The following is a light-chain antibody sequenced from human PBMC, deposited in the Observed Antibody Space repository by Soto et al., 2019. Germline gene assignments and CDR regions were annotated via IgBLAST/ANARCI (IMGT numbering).Light chain of an antibody. Sequence: DIVVTQTPLSLSVTPGRPASIHCKSSQSLLHTNGKTYLYWYLQRPGQPPQPMIYEVSSRFSGVPERFSGSGSGTDCTLKISRVEAEDVGVYYCMQSVQLPLTFGGGTKVDIK. J-gene: IGKJ4*01. CDR1: QSLLHTNGKTY. CDR3: MQSVQLPLT. V-gene: IGKV2D-29*01. CDR2: EVS.